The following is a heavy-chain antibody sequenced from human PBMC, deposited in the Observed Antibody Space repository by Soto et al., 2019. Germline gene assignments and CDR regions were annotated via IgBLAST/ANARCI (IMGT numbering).Heavy chain of an antibody. CDR1: GFTFSSYA. CDR2: ISYDGSNK. V-gene: IGHV3-30-3*01. D-gene: IGHD2-2*01. J-gene: IGHJ6*02. CDR3: ARVDIVLVPAAATYYHYGMDV. Sequence: QVQLVESGGGVVQPGRSLRLSCAASGFTFSSYAMHWVRQAPGKGLEWVAVISYDGSNKYYADSVKGRFTISRDNSKKTLYLQMNSLRAEDTAVYYCARVDIVLVPAAATYYHYGMDVWGQGTTVTVSS.